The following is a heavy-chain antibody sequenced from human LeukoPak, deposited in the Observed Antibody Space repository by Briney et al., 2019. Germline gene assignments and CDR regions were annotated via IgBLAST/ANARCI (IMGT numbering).Heavy chain of an antibody. D-gene: IGHD2-2*01. V-gene: IGHV3-30*02. Sequence: GGSLRLSCAASGFTFSSYGMHWVRQAPGKGLEWVAFIRYDGSNKYYADSVKGRFTISRDNSKNTLYLQMNSLRAEDTAVYYCARPIVVVPAANGAYYMDVWGKGTTVTVSS. CDR1: GFTFSSYG. CDR3: ARPIVVVPAANGAYYMDV. J-gene: IGHJ6*03. CDR2: IRYDGSNK.